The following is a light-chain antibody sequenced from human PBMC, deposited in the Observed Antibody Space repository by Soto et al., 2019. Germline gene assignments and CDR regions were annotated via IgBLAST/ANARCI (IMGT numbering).Light chain of an antibody. CDR1: SSDVGGYNY. CDR2: DVN. J-gene: IGLJ2*01. CDR3: SSYASSSPVV. Sequence: QSALTQPASVSGSPGQSITISCTGTSSDVGGYNYVSWYQQHPGKAPKLMIYDVNNRPSGVSNRFSGSKSGNTASLTISGLQAEDEADYYCSSYASSSPVVFGGGTKLTV. V-gene: IGLV2-14*03.